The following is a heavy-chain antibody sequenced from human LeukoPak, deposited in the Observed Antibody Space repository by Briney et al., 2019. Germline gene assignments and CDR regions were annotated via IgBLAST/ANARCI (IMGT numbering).Heavy chain of an antibody. CDR3: ARRQGCSSTSCPPDY. CDR1: GYSFTNYW. Sequence: GESLKISCQGSGYSFTNYWIGWVRQMPGKDLEWMGIFSPGDSDSRYSPSFRGQVTMSADKSINTAYLQWSSLKASDTAMYYCARRQGCSSTSCPPDYWGQGTLVTISS. V-gene: IGHV5-51*01. J-gene: IGHJ4*02. D-gene: IGHD2-2*01. CDR2: FSPGDSDS.